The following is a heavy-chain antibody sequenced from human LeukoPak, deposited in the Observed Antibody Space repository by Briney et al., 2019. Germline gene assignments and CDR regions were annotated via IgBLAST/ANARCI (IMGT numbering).Heavy chain of an antibody. V-gene: IGHV4-39*07. CDR1: GGSISRSSYY. D-gene: IGHD2-2*01. J-gene: IGHJ3*02. Sequence: SETLSLTCTVSGGSISRSSYYWGWIRQPPGKGLGWIGSIYYSGSTYYNPSLKSRVTISVDTSKNQFSLKLSSVTAADTAVYYCARYQLLDAFDIWGQGTMVTVSS. CDR2: IYYSGST. CDR3: ARYQLLDAFDI.